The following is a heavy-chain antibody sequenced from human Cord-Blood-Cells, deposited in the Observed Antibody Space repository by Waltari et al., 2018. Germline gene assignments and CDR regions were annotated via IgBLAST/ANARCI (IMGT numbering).Heavy chain of an antibody. J-gene: IGHJ3*02. CDR3: ARERRTGTTAFDI. CDR1: GCPVTGYY. V-gene: IGHV1-2*02. Sequence: QVQLVLYGAEVKKPGASVKVSCKASGCPVTGYYMAWVLQAPGQGLEWMGWINPNSGGTNYAQKFQGRVTMTRDTSISTAYMELSRLRSDDTAVYYCARERRTGTTAFDIWGQGTMVTVSS. CDR2: INPNSGGT. D-gene: IGHD1-7*01.